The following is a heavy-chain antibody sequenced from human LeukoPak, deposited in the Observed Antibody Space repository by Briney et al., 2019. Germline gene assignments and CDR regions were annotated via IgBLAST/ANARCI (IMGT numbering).Heavy chain of an antibody. CDR2: ISWNSGSI. CDR1: GFTFDNYA. V-gene: IGHV3-9*01. CDR3: AKASGYTSGWYPADFDY. J-gene: IGHJ4*02. D-gene: IGHD6-19*01. Sequence: GRSLRLSCAASGFTFDNYAIHWVRQAPGKGLEWVSGISWNSGSIGYADAVKGRFTISRDNAKSSLNLQMNSLRAEDTALYYCAKASGYTSGWYPADFDYWGQGTLVTVSS.